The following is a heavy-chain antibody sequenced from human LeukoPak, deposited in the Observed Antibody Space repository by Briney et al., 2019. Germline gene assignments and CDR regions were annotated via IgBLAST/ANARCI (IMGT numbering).Heavy chain of an antibody. J-gene: IGHJ4*02. V-gene: IGHV3-11*06. D-gene: IGHD6-13*01. CDR3: ARADSSSWFDY. CDR1: GFTFSDYY. CDR2: IGSGGSYR. Sequence: GGSLRLSCDASGFTFSDYYMTWIRQAPGKGLEWVSHIGSGGSYRNYADSVKDRFTISRDNAKNSLYLHMNSLRAEDTAVYYCARADSSSWFDYWGQGALVTVSS.